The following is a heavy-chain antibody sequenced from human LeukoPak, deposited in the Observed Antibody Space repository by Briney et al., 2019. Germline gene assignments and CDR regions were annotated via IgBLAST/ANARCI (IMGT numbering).Heavy chain of an antibody. CDR1: GFTFSSYW. J-gene: IGHJ4*02. D-gene: IGHD3-10*01. CDR3: ARVVWFGELLHFDY. CDR2: IKQDGSEK. V-gene: IGHV3-7*03. Sequence: QAGGSLRLSCAASGFTFSSYWMSWVRQAPGKGREWVANIKQDGSEKYYVDSVKGRFTISRDNAKNSLYLQMNSLRAEDTAVYYCARVVWFGELLHFDYWGQGTLVTVSS.